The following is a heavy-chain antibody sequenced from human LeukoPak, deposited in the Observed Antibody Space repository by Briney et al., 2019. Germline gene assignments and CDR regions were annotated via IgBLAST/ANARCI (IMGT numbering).Heavy chain of an antibody. CDR2: IFSGGST. D-gene: IGHD2-8*01. CDR1: GFTVSSNY. CDR3: ARGGRPYCINGVCYSSGPWGFDY. J-gene: IGHJ4*02. Sequence: GGSLRLSCAASGFTVSSNYMSWVRQAPGKGLEWVSVIFSGGSTYYADSLKGRFTISRDNSKNTLYLQMNSLRAEDTAVYYCARGGRPYCINGVCYSSGPWGFDYWGQGTLVTVSS. V-gene: IGHV3-53*01.